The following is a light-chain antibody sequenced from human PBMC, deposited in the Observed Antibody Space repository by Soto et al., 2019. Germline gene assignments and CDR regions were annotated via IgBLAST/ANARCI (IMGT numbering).Light chain of an antibody. CDR3: AAWDDSLNGPV. V-gene: IGLV1-44*01. Sequence: QSVLTQPPSASGTPGQRVTISCSGSNSNIGSNHVNWYQQLPGTAPKLLIYSNNQRPSGVPGRFSGSRSGTSASLAISGLQSEDEADYYCAAWDDSLNGPVFGGGTKVTVL. CDR1: NSNIGSNH. J-gene: IGLJ3*02. CDR2: SNN.